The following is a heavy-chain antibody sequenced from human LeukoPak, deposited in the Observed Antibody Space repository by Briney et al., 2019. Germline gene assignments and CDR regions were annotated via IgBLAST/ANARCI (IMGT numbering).Heavy chain of an antibody. D-gene: IGHD4-17*01. CDR2: MCSSRSI. CDR1: GFTFSTYI. V-gene: IGHV3-69-1*01. Sequence: GGSLRLSCAASGFTFSTYIMNSVRQAPGKGLWWVSTMCSSRSIYFADSVKGRFTISRDNAKNSLYLQTNSLRAEATAVYYCARRLNYGDYGNDYWGQGTLVTVSS. CDR3: ARRLNYGDYGNDY. J-gene: IGHJ4*02.